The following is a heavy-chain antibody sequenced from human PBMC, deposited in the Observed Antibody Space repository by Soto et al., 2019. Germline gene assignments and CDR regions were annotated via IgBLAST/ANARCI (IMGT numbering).Heavy chain of an antibody. J-gene: IGHJ6*02. V-gene: IGHV1-69*02. Sequence: QVQLVQSGAEVKKPGSSVKVSCKASGGTFSSYTISWVRQAPGQGLEWMGRIIPILGIANYAQKFQGRVTITADKSTSTAYMELSRLSSEDTAVYDCARFRRGRPSGGMDVWGQGTTVTVSS. D-gene: IGHD3-16*01. CDR2: IIPILGIA. CDR3: ARFRRGRPSGGMDV. CDR1: GGTFSSYT.